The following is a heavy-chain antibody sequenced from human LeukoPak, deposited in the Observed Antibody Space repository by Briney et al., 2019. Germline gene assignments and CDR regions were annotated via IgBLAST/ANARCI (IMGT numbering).Heavy chain of an antibody. CDR1: GGSFSGYY. J-gene: IGHJ4*02. D-gene: IGHD4-17*01. CDR2: INHSGST. CDR3: ARLPDYGDSFFDY. V-gene: IGHV4-34*01. Sequence: PSETLSLTCAVYGGSFSGYYWSWIRQPPGKGLEWIGEINHSGSTNYNPSLKSRVTISVDTSKNQFSLKLSSVTASDTAVYYCARLPDYGDSFFDYWGQGTLVTVSS.